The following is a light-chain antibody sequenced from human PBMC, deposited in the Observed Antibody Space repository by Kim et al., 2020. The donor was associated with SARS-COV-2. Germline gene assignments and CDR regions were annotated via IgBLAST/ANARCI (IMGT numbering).Light chain of an antibody. CDR1: SSDVGGYNH. J-gene: IGLJ1*01. V-gene: IGLV2-11*03. Sequence: QSVTLSCTGTSSDVGGYNHVSWYQQHPGKAPKLMIYDVTKRPSGVPDRFSGSKSGNTASLTISGLQAEDEADYYCCSYAGSYTFYVFGTGTKVTVL. CDR3: CSYAGSYTFYV. CDR2: DVT.